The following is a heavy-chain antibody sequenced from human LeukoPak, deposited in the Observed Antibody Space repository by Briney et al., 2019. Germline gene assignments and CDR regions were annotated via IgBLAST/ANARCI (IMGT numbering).Heavy chain of an antibody. CDR2: INTNTGNP. D-gene: IGHD6-13*01. Sequence: ASVKVSCKASGYTFTSYAMNRVRQAPGQGLEWMGWINTNTGNPTYAQGFTGRFVFSLDTSVSTAYLQISSLKAEDTAVYYCARSYSSSWYDEYYYYYYMDVWGKGTTVTVSS. CDR3: ARSYSSSWYDEYYYYYYMDV. J-gene: IGHJ6*03. V-gene: IGHV7-4-1*02. CDR1: GYTFTSYA.